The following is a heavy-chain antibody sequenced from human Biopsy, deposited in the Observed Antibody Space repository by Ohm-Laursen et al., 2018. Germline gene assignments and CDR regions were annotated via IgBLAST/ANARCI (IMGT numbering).Heavy chain of an antibody. Sequence: GTLSLTCTVSGGSLNFYYWSWIRQPPGKGLEWIGYMYYSGSTKYSPSLKNRVTVSFDTSRNQFSLKLTSMTPADTAVYYCVRGRAPATYWGQGALVIVSS. J-gene: IGHJ4*02. V-gene: IGHV4-59*01. CDR3: VRGRAPATY. D-gene: IGHD3-16*01. CDR2: MYYSGST. CDR1: GGSLNFYY.